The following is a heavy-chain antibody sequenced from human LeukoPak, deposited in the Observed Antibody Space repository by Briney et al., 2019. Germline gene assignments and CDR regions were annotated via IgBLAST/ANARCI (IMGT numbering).Heavy chain of an antibody. J-gene: IGHJ4*02. D-gene: IGHD5-24*01. CDR3: ARGTWLPLPDY. Sequence: SETLSLTCTVSGGSISSYHWSWIRQPPGKGLEWIGSIYYSGSTNYNPSLKSRVTISVDTSKNQFSLKVSSVTAADTAVYYCARGTWLPLPDYWGQGTLVTVSS. CDR1: GGSISSYH. CDR2: IYYSGST. V-gene: IGHV4-59*01.